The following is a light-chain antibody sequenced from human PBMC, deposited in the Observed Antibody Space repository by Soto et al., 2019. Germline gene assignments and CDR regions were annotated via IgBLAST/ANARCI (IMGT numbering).Light chain of an antibody. J-gene: IGLJ2*01. Sequence: QLVLTQSPSASASLGASVKLTCTLSSGHSSYAIAWHQQQPEKGPRYLMKLDSDGSHTKGDAIPDRFSGSSSGAERYLTSSSLQSEDEADYYCQTWGTGIHVVFGGGTQLNVL. CDR2: LDSDGSH. CDR1: SGHSSYA. V-gene: IGLV4-69*01. CDR3: QTWGTGIHVV.